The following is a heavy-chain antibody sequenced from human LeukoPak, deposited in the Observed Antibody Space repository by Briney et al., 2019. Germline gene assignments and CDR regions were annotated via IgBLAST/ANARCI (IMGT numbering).Heavy chain of an antibody. CDR3: ARVSDAMVRGVYYYYYYMDV. Sequence: LRASVKVSCKASGYTFTSYAMNWVRQAPGQGLEWMGWISAYNGNTNYAQKLQGRVTMTTDTSTSTAYMELRSLRSDDTAVYYCARVSDAMVRGVYYYYYYMDVWGKGTTVTVSS. CDR1: GYTFTSYA. J-gene: IGHJ6*03. CDR2: ISAYNGNT. D-gene: IGHD3-10*01. V-gene: IGHV1-18*01.